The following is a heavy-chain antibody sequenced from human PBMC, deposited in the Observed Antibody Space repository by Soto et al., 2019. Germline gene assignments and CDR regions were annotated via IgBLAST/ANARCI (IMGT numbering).Heavy chain of an antibody. D-gene: IGHD3-10*01. J-gene: IGHJ5*02. CDR2: INAGNGNT. CDR3: ARDGYYGSGRRNWFDP. V-gene: IGHV1-3*01. CDR1: GYTFTSYA. Sequence: ASVKVSCKASGYTFTSYAMHLVRQAPGQRLEWMGWINAGNGNTKYSQKFQGRVTITRDTSASTAYMELSSLRSEDTAVYYCARDGYYGSGRRNWFDPWGQGTLVTVSS.